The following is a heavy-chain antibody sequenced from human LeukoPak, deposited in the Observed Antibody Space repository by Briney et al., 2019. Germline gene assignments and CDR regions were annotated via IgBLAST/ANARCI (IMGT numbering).Heavy chain of an antibody. J-gene: IGHJ4*02. V-gene: IGHV3-9*01. D-gene: IGHD6-6*01. CDR1: GFTFDDYA. CDR2: IIWNSGSI. CDR3: AKSSGQLVSEGYYFDY. Sequence: GGSLRLSCGASGFTFDDYAMHWVRQAPGKDLEWVSGIIWNSGSIGYADSVKGRFTISRDNAKNSPYLQMNSLRAEDTALYYYAKSSGQLVSEGYYFDYWGQGTLVTVSS.